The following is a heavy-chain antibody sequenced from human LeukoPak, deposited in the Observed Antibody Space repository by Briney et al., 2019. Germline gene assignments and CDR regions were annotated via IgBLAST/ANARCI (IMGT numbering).Heavy chain of an antibody. V-gene: IGHV1-69*04. CDR1: GGTFSSYA. CDR3: ARDSGALWFGELSA. D-gene: IGHD3-10*01. Sequence: ASVKVSCKASGGTFSSYAISWVRQAPGQGLERMGRIIPILGIANYAQKFQGRVTITADKSTSTAYMELSSLRSEDTAVYYCARDSGALWFGELSAWGQGTLVTVSS. CDR2: IIPILGIA. J-gene: IGHJ5*02.